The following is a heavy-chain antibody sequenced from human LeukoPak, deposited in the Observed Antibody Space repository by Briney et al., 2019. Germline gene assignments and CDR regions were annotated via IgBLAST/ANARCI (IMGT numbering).Heavy chain of an antibody. D-gene: IGHD3-10*01. CDR2: IGDDGITR. Sequence: SGGSLRLSCVASGVIFSDYNLHWIRQAPGKGLEWVAFIGDDGITRYYADSVKGRFTISRDNSKNTLYLQMNSLRAEDTAIYYCARGFIMVRELIINEDSGGVWGLGTRVTVSS. CDR1: GVIFSDYN. V-gene: IGHV3-30*02. J-gene: IGHJ3*01. CDR3: ARGFIMVRELIINEDSGGV.